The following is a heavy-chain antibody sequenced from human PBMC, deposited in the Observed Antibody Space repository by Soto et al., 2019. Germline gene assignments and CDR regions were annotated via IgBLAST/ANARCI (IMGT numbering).Heavy chain of an antibody. CDR1: GGTFSSYA. V-gene: IGHV1-69*13. D-gene: IGHD2-8*01. Sequence: GASVKVSCKASGGTFSSYAISWVRQAPGQGLEWMGGIIPIFGTANYAQKFQGRVTITADESTSTAYMELSSLRSEDTAVYYCANPRILYHPGAFDIWGQGTMVTVSS. CDR2: IIPIFGTA. J-gene: IGHJ3*02. CDR3: ANPRILYHPGAFDI.